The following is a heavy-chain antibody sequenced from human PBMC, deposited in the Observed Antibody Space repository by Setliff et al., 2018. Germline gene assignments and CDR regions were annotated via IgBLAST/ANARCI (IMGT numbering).Heavy chain of an antibody. D-gene: IGHD5-18*01. V-gene: IGHV3-23*01. Sequence: HPGGSLRLSCAASGFSFRTYAMSWVRQAPGKGLEWVSTITIDDAYSYYADSVKGRFTISRDNSQNTLYLQMNSLNADDTAVYYCARDPDTSSKVDVWGRGTLVTVSS. CDR2: ITIDDAYS. CDR1: GFSFRTYA. J-gene: IGHJ2*01. CDR3: ARDPDTSSKVDV.